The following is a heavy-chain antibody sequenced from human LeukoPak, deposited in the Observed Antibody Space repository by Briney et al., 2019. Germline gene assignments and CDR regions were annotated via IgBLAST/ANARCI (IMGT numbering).Heavy chain of an antibody. CDR3: ARGRGDYALRYFDY. D-gene: IGHD4-17*01. CDR1: GGSISSCY. J-gene: IGHJ4*02. Sequence: PSETLSLTCTVSGGSISSCYWSWIRQPPGKGLEWIGYIYYSGSTNYNPSLKSRVTISVDTSKHQFSLKQSSVTAADTAVYYCARGRGDYALRYFDYWGQGTLVTVSS. V-gene: IGHV4-59*01. CDR2: IYYSGST.